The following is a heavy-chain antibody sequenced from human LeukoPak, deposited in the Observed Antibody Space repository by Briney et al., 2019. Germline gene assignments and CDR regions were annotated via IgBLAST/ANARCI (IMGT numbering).Heavy chain of an antibody. CDR2: ISSGRTTI. CDR1: GFTFSSYA. Sequence: RAGGSLRLSCAASGFTFSSYAMSWVRQAPGKGLEWVSSISSGRTTIFYADSVKGRFTISRDNAKNSLYLQMNSLRDEDTAVYYCAGQKGMDYWGQGTLVTVSS. J-gene: IGHJ4*02. CDR3: AGQKGMDY. V-gene: IGHV3-48*02.